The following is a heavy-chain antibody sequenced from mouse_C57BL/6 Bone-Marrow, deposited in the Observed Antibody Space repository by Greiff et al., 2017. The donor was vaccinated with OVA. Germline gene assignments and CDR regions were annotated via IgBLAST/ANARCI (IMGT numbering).Heavy chain of an antibody. V-gene: IGHV5-2*01. CDR2: INSDGGVT. CDR1: EYEFPSHD. J-gene: IGHJ1*03. Sequence: EVQRVESGGGLVQPGESLKLSCESNEYEFPSHDMSWVRKTPAKRLELVAAINSDGGVTYYPDTLERRFIISRDNNKKTLYLQMSSLRSEDTALYYCARHPFYGSSYDFDVWGTGTTVTVSS. CDR3: ARHPFYGSSYDFDV. D-gene: IGHD1-1*01.